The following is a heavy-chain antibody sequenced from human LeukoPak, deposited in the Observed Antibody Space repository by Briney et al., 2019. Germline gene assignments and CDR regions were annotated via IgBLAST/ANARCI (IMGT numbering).Heavy chain of an antibody. D-gene: IGHD6-19*01. V-gene: IGHV4-34*01. CDR2: INHSGST. J-gene: IGHJ4*02. CDR1: GGSFSGYY. Sequence: PSETLSLTCAVYGGSFSGYYWSWVRQPPGKGLEWIGEINHSGSTNYNPSLKSRGTISVDTSTNQFSLKLSSVTAADTAVYYCARGHIAVAAAIKYWGQGTLVTVSS. CDR3: ARGHIAVAAAIKY.